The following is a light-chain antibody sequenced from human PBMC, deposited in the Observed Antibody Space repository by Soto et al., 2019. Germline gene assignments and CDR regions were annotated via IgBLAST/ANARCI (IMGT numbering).Light chain of an antibody. CDR1: SSDVGGYNY. CDR2: EVS. Sequence: QSGKTLPPCASGSTGQSVTISCTGTSSDVGGYNYVSWYQQHPGKAPKLMIYEVSKQPSGVPDRFSGSKSGNTASLTVSGLQAEDEADYYCSSYGGSNKFGGFGTGTKLPV. CDR3: SSYGGSNKFGG. V-gene: IGLV2-8*01. J-gene: IGLJ1*01.